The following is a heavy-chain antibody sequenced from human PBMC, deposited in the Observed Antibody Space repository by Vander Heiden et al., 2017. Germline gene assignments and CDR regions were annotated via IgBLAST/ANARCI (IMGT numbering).Heavy chain of an antibody. J-gene: IGHJ6*02. CDR2: IIPIVGVI. D-gene: IGHD3-22*01. CDR1: GGTFSSYP. V-gene: IGHV1-69*10. Sequence: VQLVQSGAEVNKPGSSSKVSWKASGGTFSSYPSNWVRQAPGQGLEWMGGIIPIVGVINYAQKFQGRVTITADKSTNIAYMELSSLRSEDTAVYYCARSAGSSGYEYYYYGMDVWGQGTTVTVSS. CDR3: ARSAGSSGYEYYYYGMDV.